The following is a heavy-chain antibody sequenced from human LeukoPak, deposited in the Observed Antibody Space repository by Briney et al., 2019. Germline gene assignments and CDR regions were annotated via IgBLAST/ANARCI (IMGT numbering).Heavy chain of an antibody. V-gene: IGHV3-20*04. Sequence: GGSLRLSCAASGFTFDDYGVSWVRQAPGKGLEWVSGINWNGGSTGYADSVKGRFTISRDNAKNSLYLQMNSLRAEDTALYYCARGMGNYVSFDYWGQGTLVTVSS. J-gene: IGHJ4*02. CDR2: INWNGGST. CDR1: GFTFDDYG. CDR3: ARGMGNYVSFDY. D-gene: IGHD1-7*01.